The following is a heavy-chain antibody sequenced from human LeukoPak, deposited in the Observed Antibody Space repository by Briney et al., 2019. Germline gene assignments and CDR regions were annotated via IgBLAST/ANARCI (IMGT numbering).Heavy chain of an antibody. Sequence: GGSLRLSCAASGFTFSSYGMHWVRQAPGKGLEWVAVISYDGSNKYYADSVEGRFTISRDNSKNTLYLQMNSLRAEDTAVYYCAKSGGNSDFLWYYYYGMDVWGQGTTVTVSS. CDR2: ISYDGSNK. J-gene: IGHJ6*02. CDR3: AKSGGNSDFLWYYYYGMDV. CDR1: GFTFSSYG. D-gene: IGHD3-16*01. V-gene: IGHV3-30*18.